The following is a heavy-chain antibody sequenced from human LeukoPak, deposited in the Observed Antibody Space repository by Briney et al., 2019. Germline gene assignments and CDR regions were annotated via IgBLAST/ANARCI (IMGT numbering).Heavy chain of an antibody. V-gene: IGHV3-23*01. D-gene: IGHD4-17*01. J-gene: IGHJ3*01. CDR2: IWASGGNT. Sequence: GGSLRLSCRASGFIFSKYALVWVRQAPGKGPEWVSVIWASGGNTRYADAVKGRFTISRDNSKNTLYLQMNSLGADDTAVYYCGRDPNGDYVGAFEFWGQGTMVTVSS. CDR1: GFIFSKYA. CDR3: GRDPNGDYVGAFEF.